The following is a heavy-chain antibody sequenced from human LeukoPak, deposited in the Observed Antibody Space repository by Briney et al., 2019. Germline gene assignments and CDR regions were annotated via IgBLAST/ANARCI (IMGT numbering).Heavy chain of an antibody. V-gene: IGHV4-39*07. CDR2: IYYSGST. Sequence: PSETLSLTCTVSGGSISSSSYYWGWIRQPPGKGLEWIGSIYYSGSTNYNPSLKSRVTISVDTSKNQFSLKLSSVTAADTAVYYCARRRLRYFDWLEGDYYYYYMDVWGKGTTVTISS. CDR1: GGSISSSSYY. D-gene: IGHD3-9*01. CDR3: ARRRLRYFDWLEGDYYYYYMDV. J-gene: IGHJ6*03.